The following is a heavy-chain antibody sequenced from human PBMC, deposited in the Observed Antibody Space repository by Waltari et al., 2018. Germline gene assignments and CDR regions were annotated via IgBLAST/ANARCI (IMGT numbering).Heavy chain of an antibody. D-gene: IGHD3-10*01. CDR1: GYTFTSYG. CDR2: ISAYNGNT. CDR3: ARDHPYYYGSGSYIPTFDY. V-gene: IGHV1-18*01. J-gene: IGHJ4*02. Sequence: QVQLVQSGAEVKKPGASVKVSCKASGYTFTSYGISWVRQAPGQGLEWMGWISAYNGNTNYAQKLQGRVTMTTDTSTSTAYMELRSLRSDDTAVYYCARDHPYYYGSGSYIPTFDYWGQGTLVTVSS.